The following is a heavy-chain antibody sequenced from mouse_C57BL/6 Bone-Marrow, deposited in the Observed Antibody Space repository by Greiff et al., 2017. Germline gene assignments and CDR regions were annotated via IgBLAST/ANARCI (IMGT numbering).Heavy chain of an antibody. V-gene: IGHV1-59*01. CDR2: IDPSDGYT. D-gene: IGHD1-1*01. CDR3: SRSVMTYGSSDCYFDV. J-gene: IGHJ1*03. Sequence: QVQLQQPGAELVRPGASVKLSCKASGYTFTSYWMHWVKQRPGQGLEWIGVIDPSDGYTNYNQKFKGKATLTVDTSSSTAYMQLSSLTSEDSAVSYGSRSVMTYGSSDCYFDVWGTGTTVTVSS. CDR1: GYTFTSYW.